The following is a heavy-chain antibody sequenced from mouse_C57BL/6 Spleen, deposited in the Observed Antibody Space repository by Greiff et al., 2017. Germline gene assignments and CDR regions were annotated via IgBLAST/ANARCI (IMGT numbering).Heavy chain of an antibody. V-gene: IGHV14-1*01. CDR1: GFNIKDYY. D-gene: IGHD1-1*01. Sequence: VQLQQSGAELVRPGASVKLSCTASGFNIKDYYLHWVKQRPEQGLEWIGRIDPEDGDTEYAPKFQGKATMTADTSSNTAYLQLSSLTSEDTAVYYCTRPFINYAMDYWGQGTSVTVSS. CDR3: TRPFINYAMDY. CDR2: IDPEDGDT. J-gene: IGHJ4*01.